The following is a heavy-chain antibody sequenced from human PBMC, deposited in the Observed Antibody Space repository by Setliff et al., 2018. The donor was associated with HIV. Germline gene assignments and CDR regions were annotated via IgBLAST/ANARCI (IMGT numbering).Heavy chain of an antibody. CDR2: IVGGASST. CDR1: GFTFITYA. CDR3: AKLAPSYSSGKDDF. J-gene: IGHJ4*02. D-gene: IGHD6-19*01. V-gene: IGHV3-23*01. Sequence: CVASGFTFITYAMSWVRQAPGKGLEWVSAIVGGASSTVYADSVKGRFTISRDNSKNTLYLQMNSLRPEDTAIYYCAKLAPSYSSGKDDFWGQGALVTVSS.